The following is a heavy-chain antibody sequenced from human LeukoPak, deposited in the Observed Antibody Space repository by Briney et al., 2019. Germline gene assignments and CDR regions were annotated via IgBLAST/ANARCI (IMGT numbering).Heavy chain of an antibody. CDR2: ISGSGGSGGRT. Sequence: GGSLRLSCAASGFTFSSYAMSWVRQAPGKGLEWVSGISGSGGSGGRTYYADSVKGRFTISRDNSKNTLYVQINSLRAEDTAVYYCARSINMDVWGKGTTVTVSS. CDR3: ARSINMDV. CDR1: GFTFSSYA. J-gene: IGHJ6*03. V-gene: IGHV3-23*01.